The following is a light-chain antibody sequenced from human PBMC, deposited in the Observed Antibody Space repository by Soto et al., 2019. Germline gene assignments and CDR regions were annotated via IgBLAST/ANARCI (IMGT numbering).Light chain of an antibody. V-gene: IGLV4-69*01. CDR1: SGQSSYA. J-gene: IGLJ2*01. CDR3: QTWGTGIHVV. CDR2: LNSDGSH. Sequence: QSVLTQSPSASASLGASVTLTCTLSSGQSSYAIAWHQQQPEKGPRYLMKLNSDGSHSKGDGIPDRFSGSSSGAERYLTISSLQSEDEADYFCQTWGTGIHVVFGGGTKLTVL.